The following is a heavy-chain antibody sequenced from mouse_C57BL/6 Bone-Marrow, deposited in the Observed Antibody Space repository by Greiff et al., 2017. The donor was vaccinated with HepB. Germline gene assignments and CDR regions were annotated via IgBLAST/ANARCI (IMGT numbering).Heavy chain of an antibody. CDR3: ARDRYYYGLGAMDY. V-gene: IGHV7-1*01. Sequence: EVQVVESGGGLVQSGRSLRLSCATSGFTFSDFYMEWVRQAPGKGLEWIAASRNKANDYTTEYSASVKGRFIVSRDTSQSILYLQMNARRAEDTAIYYCARDRYYYGLGAMDYWGQGTSVTVSS. D-gene: IGHD1-1*01. CDR1: GFTFSDFY. CDR2: SRNKANDYTT. J-gene: IGHJ4*01.